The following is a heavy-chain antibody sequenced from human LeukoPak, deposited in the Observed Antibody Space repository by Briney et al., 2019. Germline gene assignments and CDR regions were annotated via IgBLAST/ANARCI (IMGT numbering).Heavy chain of an antibody. CDR1: GLTFSRYW. D-gene: IGHD2-8*02. CDR2: IKQDGSEK. CDR3: ARRYCTGVNCFAASYMCMDV. V-gene: IGHV3-7*01. Sequence: TGGSLRLSCAASGLTFSRYWMTWFRQAPGKGLEWVANIKQDGSEKYYVDSVKGRFTISRDNSDRSLYLQMTSLRVEDTAVYFCARRYCTGVNCFAASYMCMDVWGKGTTVTVSS. J-gene: IGHJ6*03.